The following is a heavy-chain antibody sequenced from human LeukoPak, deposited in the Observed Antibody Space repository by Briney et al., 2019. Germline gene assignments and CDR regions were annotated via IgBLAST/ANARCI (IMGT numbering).Heavy chain of an antibody. D-gene: IGHD3-22*01. Sequence: PGGSLRLSCAVSGFTFSRYSMNWVRQAPGKGLEWVSSISNIGTSIYYADSVKGRFTISRDNAKNSLYLQMDSLRAEDTAVYYCARDRLHPPYYYDSSGYWDRWGQGTMVTVSS. CDR3: ARDRLHPPYYYDSSGYWDR. CDR1: GFTFSRYS. J-gene: IGHJ3*01. CDR2: ISNIGTSI. V-gene: IGHV3-21*04.